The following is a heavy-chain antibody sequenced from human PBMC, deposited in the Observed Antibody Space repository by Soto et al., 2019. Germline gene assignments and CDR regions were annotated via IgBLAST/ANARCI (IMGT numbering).Heavy chain of an antibody. CDR3: AKGEYYYRSGSPYYGMHV. CDR1: GFTFSSYG. V-gene: IGHV3-30*18. D-gene: IGHD3-10*01. J-gene: IGHJ6*02. CDR2: VSYDVSNK. Sequence: GGSLRLSCAASGFTFSSYGMHWVRQAPGKGLEWVAVVSYDVSNKYYADSVKGRFTISRDSSKNTLYLEMNSLRPEDTAVYYCAKGEYYYRSGSPYYGMHVWGQGTTVT.